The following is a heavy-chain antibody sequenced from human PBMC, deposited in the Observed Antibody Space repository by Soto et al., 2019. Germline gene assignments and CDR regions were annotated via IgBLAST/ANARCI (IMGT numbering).Heavy chain of an antibody. J-gene: IGHJ5*02. V-gene: IGHV4-31*03. Sequence: QVQLQESGPGLVKPSQTLSLTCTVSGGSISSGGYYWSWIRQHPGKGLEWIGYIYYSGSTYYNPPLKSRVTIPVETSKNQFSLKLSSVTAADTAVYFCAGGYSYGYWFDPWGQGTLVTVSS. CDR2: IYYSGST. D-gene: IGHD5-18*01. CDR1: GGSISSGGYY. CDR3: AGGYSYGYWFDP.